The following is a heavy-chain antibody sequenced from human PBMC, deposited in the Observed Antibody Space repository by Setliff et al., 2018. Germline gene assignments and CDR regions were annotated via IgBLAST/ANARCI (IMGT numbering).Heavy chain of an antibody. D-gene: IGHD2-2*01. V-gene: IGHV3-23*03. CDR1: GFTFSNYA. Sequence: GGSLRLSCEASGFTFSNYAMGWVRQAPGKGLEWVSVIYSGGSRTYSADSVKGRFTIFRDNSRNTLHLQMNSLRAEDTATYYCARSENCFSTHCSPYDYWGQGTLVNVSS. CDR2: IYSGGSRT. CDR3: ARSENCFSTHCSPYDY. J-gene: IGHJ4*02.